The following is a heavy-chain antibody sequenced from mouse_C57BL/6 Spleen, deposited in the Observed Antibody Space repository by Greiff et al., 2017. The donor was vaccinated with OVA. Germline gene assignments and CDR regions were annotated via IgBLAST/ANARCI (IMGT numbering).Heavy chain of an antibody. Sequence: QVQLQQPGAGLVRPGSSVKLSCKASGYTFTSYWMHWVKQRPIQGLEWIGNIDPSDSETHYNQKFKDKATLTVDKSSSTAYMQLSSLTSEDSAVYYCARYDYGYFDYWGQGTTLTVSS. CDR1: GYTFTSYW. D-gene: IGHD2-4*01. J-gene: IGHJ2*01. CDR2: IDPSDSET. CDR3: ARYDYGYFDY. V-gene: IGHV1-52*01.